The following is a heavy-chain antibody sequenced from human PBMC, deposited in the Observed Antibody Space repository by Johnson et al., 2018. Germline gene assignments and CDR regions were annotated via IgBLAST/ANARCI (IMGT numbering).Heavy chain of an antibody. CDR1: GFTFSSYG. D-gene: IGHD3-3*01. CDR3: ARDRPVTICGMFPYGMDV. Sequence: QVQLVESGGGVVQPGRSLRLSCVASGFTFSSYGMHWVRQAPGKGLEWVAVIWYDGSKKYYADSVKGRFTISRDNSKNTLYLQRNSLRAEDTAWYYCARDRPVTICGMFPYGMDVWGQGTTVIVSS. J-gene: IGHJ6*02. CDR2: IWYDGSKK. V-gene: IGHV3-33*01.